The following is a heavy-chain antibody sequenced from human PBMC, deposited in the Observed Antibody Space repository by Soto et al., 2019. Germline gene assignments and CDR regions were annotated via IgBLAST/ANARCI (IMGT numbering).Heavy chain of an antibody. J-gene: IGHJ6*03. Sequence: EVQLLESGGGLVQPGGSLRLSCAASGFTFSSYAMSWVRQAPGKGLEWVSAISGSGGSTYYADSVKGRFTISRDNSKNTLYLQMNSLRAYDTAVYYCAKDPEDCSSTSCSWYYYYYIDVWGKGTTVTVSS. V-gene: IGHV3-23*01. CDR1: GFTFSSYA. CDR2: ISGSGGST. D-gene: IGHD2-2*01. CDR3: AKDPEDCSSTSCSWYYYYYIDV.